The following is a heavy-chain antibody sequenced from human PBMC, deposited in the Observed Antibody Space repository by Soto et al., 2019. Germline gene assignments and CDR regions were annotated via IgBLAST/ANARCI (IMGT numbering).Heavy chain of an antibody. Sequence: QVQLVQSGAEVKKPGSSVKVSCKASGGTFSSYTISWVRQAPGQGLEWMGRIIPILGIANYAQKFQGRVTITADKSTSTAYMELSSLRSEDTAVYYCARDRDSSSWPLDYWGQGTLVTVSS. CDR3: ARDRDSSSWPLDY. J-gene: IGHJ4*02. CDR1: GGTFSSYT. CDR2: IIPILGIA. V-gene: IGHV1-69*08. D-gene: IGHD6-13*01.